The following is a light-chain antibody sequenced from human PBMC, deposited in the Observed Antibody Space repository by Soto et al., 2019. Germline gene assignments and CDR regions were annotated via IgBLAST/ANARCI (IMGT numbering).Light chain of an antibody. Sequence: DIQMTQSPSTLSASVGDSVTITCRASQSISSWLAWYQQKPGKAPKLLIYAASSLQSGVPSRFSGSGSGTDFTLTISSLQPEDFATYYCQQSYSTPTWTFGQGTKVDIK. CDR1: QSISSW. V-gene: IGKV1-39*01. J-gene: IGKJ1*01. CDR2: AAS. CDR3: QQSYSTPTWT.